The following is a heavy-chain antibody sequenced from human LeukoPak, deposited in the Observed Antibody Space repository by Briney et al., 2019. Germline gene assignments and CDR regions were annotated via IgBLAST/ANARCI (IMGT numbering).Heavy chain of an antibody. CDR3: ARGHSDHISIYDY. V-gene: IGHV3-30-3*01. Sequence: PGGSLRLSCAASGFTFSSYAMHWVRQAPGKGLEWVAVISYDGSNKYYADSVKGRFTISRDNSKNSLYLQMNSLRAEDTAVYYCARGHSDHISIYDYWGQGTLVTVSS. CDR2: ISYDGSNK. CDR1: GFTFSSYA. J-gene: IGHJ4*02. D-gene: IGHD1-14*01.